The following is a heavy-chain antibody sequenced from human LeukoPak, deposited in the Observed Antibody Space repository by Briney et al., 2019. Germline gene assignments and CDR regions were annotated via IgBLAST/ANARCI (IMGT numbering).Heavy chain of an antibody. CDR1: GGSFSGYY. D-gene: IGHD3-16*02. CDR2: INHSGST. J-gene: IGHJ3*02. V-gene: IGHV4-34*01. CDR3: ARGSFGGVIESEDAFDI. Sequence: PSETLSLTCAVYGGSFSGYYWSWIRQPPGKGLEWIGEINHSGSTNYNPSLKSRVTISVDTSKNQFSLKLSSVTAADTAVYYCARGSFGGVIESEDAFDIWGQGTMVTVSS.